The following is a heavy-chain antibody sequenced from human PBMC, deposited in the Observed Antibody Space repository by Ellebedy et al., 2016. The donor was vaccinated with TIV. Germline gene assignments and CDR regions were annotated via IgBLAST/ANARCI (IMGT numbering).Heavy chain of an antibody. Sequence: GESLKISCAASGFSFSSFSMNWVRQAPGKGLEWVSYISTSGGVYYADSVKGRFPISRDDANNSLFLQMNSLRDEDTAVYYCARRNGWFDFWGQGTLVTVSS. CDR2: ISTSGGV. J-gene: IGHJ4*02. CDR1: GFSFSSFS. D-gene: IGHD6-19*01. V-gene: IGHV3-48*02. CDR3: ARRNGWFDF.